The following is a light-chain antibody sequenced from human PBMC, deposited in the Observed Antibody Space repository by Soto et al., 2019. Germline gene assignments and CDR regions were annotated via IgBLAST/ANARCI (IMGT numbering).Light chain of an antibody. Sequence: QPASVSGSPGQSITISCTGTSSDVGGYNYVSWYQQHPGKAPKLMIYEVSNRPSGVSNRFSGSKSGNTASLTISGLQAEDEADYYCSSYTSSSTSYVFGTGTKLTVL. CDR1: SSDVGGYNY. V-gene: IGLV2-14*01. CDR3: SSYTSSSTSYV. CDR2: EVS. J-gene: IGLJ1*01.